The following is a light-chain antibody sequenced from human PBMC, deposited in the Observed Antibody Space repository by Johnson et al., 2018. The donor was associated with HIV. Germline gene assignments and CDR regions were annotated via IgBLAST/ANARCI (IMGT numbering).Light chain of an antibody. CDR2: ESN. CDR1: SSNIGNNY. Sequence: QSVLTQPPSVSAAPGQKVTISCSGSSSNIGNNYVSWYQQLPGTAPKLLIYESNKRPSGIPDRFSGSKSGTSATLGITGLQTGDEADYYCGTWDDSLRALYVFGTGTKVTVL. CDR3: GTWDDSLRALYV. V-gene: IGLV1-51*02. J-gene: IGLJ1*01.